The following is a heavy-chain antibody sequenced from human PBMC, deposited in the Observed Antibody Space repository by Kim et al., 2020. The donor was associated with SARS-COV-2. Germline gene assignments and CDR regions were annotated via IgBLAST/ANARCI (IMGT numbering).Heavy chain of an antibody. J-gene: IGHJ4*02. CDR1: GYTFTSYG. CDR3: ARNLDKSTPRGIWQSPSLPLPLLYC. D-gene: IGHD3-9*01. V-gene: IGHV1-18*01. CDR2: ISAYNGNT. Sequence: ASVKVSCKASGYTFTSYGISWVRQAPGQGLEWMGWISAYNGNTNYAQKLQGRVTMTTDTSTSTAYMELRSLRSDDTAVYYCARNLDKSTPRGIWQSPSLPLPLLYCWGQGTLVTVTS.